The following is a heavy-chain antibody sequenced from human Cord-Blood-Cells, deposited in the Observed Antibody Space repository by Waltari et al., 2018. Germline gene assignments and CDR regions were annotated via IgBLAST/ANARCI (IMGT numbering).Heavy chain of an antibody. D-gene: IGHD3-16*01. V-gene: IGHV4-34*01. CDR1: GGSFSGSY. CDR2: INHGGST. J-gene: IGHJ3*02. CDR3: ARGGGGLDAFDI. Sequence: QVQLQQWGAGLLKPSETLSLTCAVYGGSFSGSYWSWIRQPPGKGLEWIGEINHGGSTNYNPALKSRVTISVDTSKDQFSLKLSSVSAADTAVYYCARGGGGLDAFDIWGQGTMVTVSS.